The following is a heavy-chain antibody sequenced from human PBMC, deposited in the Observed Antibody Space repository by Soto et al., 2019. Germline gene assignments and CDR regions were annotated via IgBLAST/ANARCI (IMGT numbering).Heavy chain of an antibody. D-gene: IGHD2-8*02. J-gene: IGHJ3*02. V-gene: IGHV3-48*01. CDR1: GFTFSSYS. CDR2: ISSSSSTI. CDR3: AGLVAPTSDAFDI. Sequence: EVQLVESGGGLVQPGGSLRLSCAASGFTFSSYSMNWVRQAPGKGLEWVSYISSSSSTIYYADSVKGRFTISRDNAKNSPDLQINSPRAEDTAVYYGAGLVAPTSDAFDIWGQGTMVTVSS.